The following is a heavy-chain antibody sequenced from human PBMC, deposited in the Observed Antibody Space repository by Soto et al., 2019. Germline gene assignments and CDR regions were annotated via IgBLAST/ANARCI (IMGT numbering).Heavy chain of an antibody. J-gene: IGHJ4*02. D-gene: IGHD6-19*01. V-gene: IGHV3-23*01. Sequence: GGSLRLSCAASGFTFSSYAMSWVRQAPGKGLEWVSAISGSGGSTYYADSVKGRFTISRDNSKNTLYLQMNSLRAEDTAVYYCAKGGGTVPYSSGWYPKKYYFDYWGQGTLVTVSS. CDR1: GFTFSSYA. CDR3: AKGGGTVPYSSGWYPKKYYFDY. CDR2: ISGSGGST.